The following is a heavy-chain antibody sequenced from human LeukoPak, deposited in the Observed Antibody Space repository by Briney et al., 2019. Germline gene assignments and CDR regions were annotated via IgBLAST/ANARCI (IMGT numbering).Heavy chain of an antibody. Sequence: ASVKVSCKASGGTFSSYAISWVRQAPGQGLEWMGGIIPIFGTANYAQKFQGRVTITTDESTSTAYMELSSLRSEDTAVYYCASGRMRNYYGSGSYPYWGQRTLVTVSS. V-gene: IGHV1-69*05. CDR2: IIPIFGTA. CDR1: GGTFSSYA. D-gene: IGHD3-10*01. CDR3: ASGRMRNYYGSGSYPY. J-gene: IGHJ4*02.